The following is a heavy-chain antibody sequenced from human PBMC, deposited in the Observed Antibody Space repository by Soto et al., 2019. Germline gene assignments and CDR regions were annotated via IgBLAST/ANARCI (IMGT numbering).Heavy chain of an antibody. CDR2: ISYDGSNK. Sequence: GGSLRLSCAASGFTFSSYAMHWVRQAPGKGLEWVAVISYDGSNKYYADSVKGRFTISRDNSKNTLYLQMNSLRAEDTAVYYCARDGVGRGSGWPDITYYYYGMDVWGQGTTVTVSS. J-gene: IGHJ6*02. D-gene: IGHD6-19*01. V-gene: IGHV3-30-3*01. CDR1: GFTFSSYA. CDR3: ARDGVGRGSGWPDITYYYYGMDV.